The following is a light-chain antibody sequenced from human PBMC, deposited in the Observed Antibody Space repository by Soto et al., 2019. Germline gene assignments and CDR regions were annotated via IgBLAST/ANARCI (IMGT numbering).Light chain of an antibody. Sequence: QPVLTQSPSASASLGPSVKLTCTLSSGHSSYAIAWHQQQAEKGPRYLMKLTGDGSHSKGDGIPDRFSGSSSGAERYLTISSLQSEDEADYYCQTWGSGTHVVFGGGTKLTVL. CDR3: QTWGSGTHVV. CDR2: LTGDGSH. V-gene: IGLV4-69*01. J-gene: IGLJ2*01. CDR1: SGHSSYA.